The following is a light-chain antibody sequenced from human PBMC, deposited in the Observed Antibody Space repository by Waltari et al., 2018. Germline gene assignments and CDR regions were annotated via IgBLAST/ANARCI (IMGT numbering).Light chain of an antibody. CDR1: SSDVGGSNY. CDR3: SSYTSSSTLDVV. V-gene: IGLV2-14*01. Sequence: QSALTQPASVSGSPGQSITISCTGTSSDVGGSNYVSWYQQHPGKAPKLMSYDVSNRPSGVSNRFSGSKSGNTASLTISGLQAEDEADYYCSSYTSSSTLDVVFGGGTKLTVL. J-gene: IGLJ2*01. CDR2: DVS.